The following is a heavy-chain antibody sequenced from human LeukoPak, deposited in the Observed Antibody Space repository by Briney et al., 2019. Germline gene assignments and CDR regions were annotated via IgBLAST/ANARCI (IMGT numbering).Heavy chain of an antibody. Sequence: GGSLRLSCAASGFTFSSYSMNWVRQAPGKGLVWVSRINSDGSSITYADSVKGRFTISRDNAKNTLYLQMNSLRAEDTAVYYCARTEYSGSYFDYWGQGTLVTVSS. J-gene: IGHJ4*02. CDR2: INSDGSSI. V-gene: IGHV3-74*01. D-gene: IGHD1-26*01. CDR1: GFTFSSYS. CDR3: ARTEYSGSYFDY.